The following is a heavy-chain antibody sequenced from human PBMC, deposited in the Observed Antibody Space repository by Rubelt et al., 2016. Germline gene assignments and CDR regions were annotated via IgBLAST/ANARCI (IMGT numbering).Heavy chain of an antibody. CDR1: GYTFTSYG. CDR2: INAYNGNT. V-gene: IGHV1-18*01. Sequence: QVQLVQSGAEVKESGASIKVSCKTSGYTFTSYGISWVRQAPGQGLEWMGWINAYNGNTNYAQKLQGRVTMTTDTSKSTAYMELRSLRSDDTAVYYCARDRTWLVPGLDAFDIWGQGTMVTVSS. D-gene: IGHD6-19*01. J-gene: IGHJ3*02. CDR3: ARDRTWLVPGLDAFDI.